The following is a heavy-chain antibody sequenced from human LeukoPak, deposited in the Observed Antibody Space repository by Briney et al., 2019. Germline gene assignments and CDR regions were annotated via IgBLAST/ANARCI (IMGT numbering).Heavy chain of an antibody. J-gene: IGHJ4*02. Sequence: SETLSLTCSVSGGSISSRSSYWSWIRQPTGKGLEWIGRIYSSGSTYYNPSLRSRVTISVDTSKNQFSLKLNSVTPADTAVYYCARDGHSSGWTFFDSWGRGVLLTVSS. CDR2: IYSSGST. CDR3: ARDGHSSGWTFFDS. CDR1: GGSISSRSSY. D-gene: IGHD6-19*01. V-gene: IGHV4-61*02.